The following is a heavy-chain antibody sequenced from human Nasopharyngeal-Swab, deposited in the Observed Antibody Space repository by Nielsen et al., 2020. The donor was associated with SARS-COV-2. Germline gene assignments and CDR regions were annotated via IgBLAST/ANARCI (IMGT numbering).Heavy chain of an antibody. Sequence: GGSLRLSCAASGFIFSSYGMHWVRQAPGKGLEWVAVISYDGSNKYYADSLKGRFTISKDNSKNTLYLQMNSLRAEDTAVYYRAKVPGSSWVDAFDIWGQGTKVTVSS. CDR1: GFIFSSYG. D-gene: IGHD6-13*01. V-gene: IGHV3-30*18. CDR3: AKVPGSSWVDAFDI. J-gene: IGHJ3*02. CDR2: ISYDGSNK.